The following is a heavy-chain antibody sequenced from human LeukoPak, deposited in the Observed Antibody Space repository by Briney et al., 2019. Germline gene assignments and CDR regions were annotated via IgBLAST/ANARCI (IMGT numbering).Heavy chain of an antibody. V-gene: IGHV1-2*02. CDR2: INPNSGGT. CDR1: GYTFTGYY. CDR3: ARDSGIAVAGEFDF. D-gene: IGHD6-19*01. J-gene: IGHJ4*02. Sequence: ASVKVSCKASGYTFTGYYMYWVRQAPGQGLEWIGWINPNSGGTNYAQKFQGRVTMTRDTSISTAYMDLSRLRSDDTAVYYCARDSGIAVAGEFDFWGQGTLVTVSS.